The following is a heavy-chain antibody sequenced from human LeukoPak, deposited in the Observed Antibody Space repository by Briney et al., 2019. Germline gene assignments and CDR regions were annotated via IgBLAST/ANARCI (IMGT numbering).Heavy chain of an antibody. D-gene: IGHD5-18*01. Sequence: SETLSLTCTVSGYPISSGYYWGWIRQPPGKGLEWIGSIYHSGSTYYNPSLKSRVTISVDTSKNQFSLKLSSVTAADTAVYYCATENVDTAMVKDWGQGTLVTVSS. CDR1: GYPISSGYY. CDR2: IYHSGST. CDR3: ATENVDTAMVKD. V-gene: IGHV4-38-2*02. J-gene: IGHJ4*02.